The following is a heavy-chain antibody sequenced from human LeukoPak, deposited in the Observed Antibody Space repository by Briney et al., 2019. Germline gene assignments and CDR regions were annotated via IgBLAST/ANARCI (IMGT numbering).Heavy chain of an antibody. CDR3: AKVGELRYFEWSPDY. D-gene: IGHD3-9*01. V-gene: IGHV3-23*01. CDR1: GFTFSNAW. Sequence: PGGSLRLSCAASGFTFSNAWMSWVRQAPGKGLEWVSAISGSGGSTYYADSVKGRFTIFRDNSKNTLFLQMHSLRGDDTAIYYCAKVGELRYFEWSPDYWGQGILLTVSS. CDR2: ISGSGGST. J-gene: IGHJ4*02.